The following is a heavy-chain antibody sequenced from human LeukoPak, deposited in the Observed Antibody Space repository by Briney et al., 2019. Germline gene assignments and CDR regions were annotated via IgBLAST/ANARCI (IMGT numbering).Heavy chain of an antibody. Sequence: SETLSLTCAVYGGSFSGYYWSWIRQPPGKGLEWIGEINHSGSTNYNPSLKSRGTISVDTSKNQFSLKLSSVTAADTAVYYCAREVGATSSTNYYFDYWGQGTLVTVSS. D-gene: IGHD1-26*01. CDR3: AREVGATSSTNYYFDY. J-gene: IGHJ4*02. CDR2: INHSGST. V-gene: IGHV4-34*01. CDR1: GGSFSGYY.